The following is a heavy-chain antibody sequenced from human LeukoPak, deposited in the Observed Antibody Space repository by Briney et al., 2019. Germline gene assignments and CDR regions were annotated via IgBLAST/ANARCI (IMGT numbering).Heavy chain of an antibody. CDR1: GFTFSGSA. CDR3: ARDFTGESGYAGY. Sequence: GGSLRLSCAASGFTFSGSAMHWVRQASGKGLEWVGRIRSKANNYATAYAASVTGRFTISRDDSKNTAYLQMNSLSAEDTGVYYCARDFTGESGYAGYWGQGTLLTVSS. D-gene: IGHD5-12*01. J-gene: IGHJ4*02. CDR2: IRSKANNYAT. V-gene: IGHV3-73*01.